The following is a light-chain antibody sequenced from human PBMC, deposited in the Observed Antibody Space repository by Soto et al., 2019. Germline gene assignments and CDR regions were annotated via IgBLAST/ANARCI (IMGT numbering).Light chain of an antibody. CDR1: NSDVGAYTF. CDR2: AVS. V-gene: IGLV2-11*01. J-gene: IGLJ3*02. CDR3: FSYTASDMWV. Sequence: QYVLTQPRSVSGSPGQSVTISCTGTNSDVGAYTFVSWYQQLPGKAPKLIISAVSYRPSGVPDRFSGSKSGNTASLTISGLQAEDEADYYCFSYTASDMWVFGGGTKVTVL.